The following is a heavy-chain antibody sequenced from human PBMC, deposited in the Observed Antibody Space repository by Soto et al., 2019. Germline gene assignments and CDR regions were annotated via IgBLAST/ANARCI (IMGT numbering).Heavy chain of an antibody. CDR3: ARDFGSLGATIDY. J-gene: IGHJ4*02. CDR1: GFTFSSYA. Sequence: AGSLRLSCAASGFTFSSYAMHWVRQAPGKGLEWVAVISYDGSNNYYADSVKGRFTISRDNSKNTLYLQMNSLRAEDTAVYYCARDFGSLGATIDYWGQGTLVTVSS. V-gene: IGHV3-30-3*01. CDR2: ISYDGSNN. D-gene: IGHD1-26*01.